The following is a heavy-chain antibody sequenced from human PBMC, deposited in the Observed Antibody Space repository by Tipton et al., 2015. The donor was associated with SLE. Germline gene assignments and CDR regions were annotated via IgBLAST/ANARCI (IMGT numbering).Heavy chain of an antibody. CDR3: VRGEADVFHI. V-gene: IGHV4-30-2*01. J-gene: IGHJ3*02. CDR2: IFRSGNA. CDR1: GDSINSGDYS. Sequence: TLSLTCAVSGDSINSGDYSWNWIRQPPGKGLEWIGYIFRSGNAYYNPPLNSRVTISLDMSRNQFSLRLKSVTAADTALYYCVRGEADVFHIWGQGTVVSVSS.